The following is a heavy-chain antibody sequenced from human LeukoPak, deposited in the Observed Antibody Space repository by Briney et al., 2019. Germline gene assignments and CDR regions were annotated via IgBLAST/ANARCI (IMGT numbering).Heavy chain of an antibody. D-gene: IGHD5-18*01. Sequence: GGSLRLSCAASGLTFSSHWMHWVRQAPGKGLVWVSHINSDGSITSYADSVKGRFTISRDNAKSTLYLQMNSLRAEDTAVYYCARDAVDTANAVWGQGTTVTVSS. CDR2: INSDGSIT. CDR3: ARDAVDTANAV. CDR1: GLTFSSHW. V-gene: IGHV3-74*01. J-gene: IGHJ6*02.